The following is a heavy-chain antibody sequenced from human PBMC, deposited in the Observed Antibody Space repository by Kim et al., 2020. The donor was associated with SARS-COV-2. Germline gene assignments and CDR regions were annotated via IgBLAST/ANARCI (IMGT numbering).Heavy chain of an antibody. J-gene: IGHJ4*02. Sequence: YADTVKGRFTISRDNSKNTLYLQMKSLRAEDTAVYYCAKAKGYGDYYFDYWGQGTLVTVSS. D-gene: IGHD4-17*01. CDR3: AKAKGYGDYYFDY. V-gene: IGHV3-23*01.